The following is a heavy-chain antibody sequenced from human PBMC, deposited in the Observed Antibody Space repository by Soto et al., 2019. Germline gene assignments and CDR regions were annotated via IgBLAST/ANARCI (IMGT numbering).Heavy chain of an antibody. CDR3: TRVTIAGARNGFDI. Sequence: ASVTVSCKASGYSFTSYYILWVRQAPGQGLEWMGIINPRGGSASYAQKFQGRITMTRDTSTSTVYMELSSLRSEDTAVYYCTRVTIAGARNGFDIWGQGTMVTVSS. CDR1: GYSFTSYY. V-gene: IGHV1-46*01. D-gene: IGHD2-21*01. J-gene: IGHJ3*02. CDR2: INPRGGSA.